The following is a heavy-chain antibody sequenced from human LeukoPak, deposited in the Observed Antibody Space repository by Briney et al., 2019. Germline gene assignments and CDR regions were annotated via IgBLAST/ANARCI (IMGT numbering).Heavy chain of an antibody. J-gene: IGHJ4*02. D-gene: IGHD5-24*01. CDR2: IIPIFGTA. Sequence: GASVKVSCKASGGTFSSYTISWVRQAPGQGLEWMGGIIPIFGTANYAQKLQGRVTMTTDTSTSTAYMELRSLRSDDTAVYYCARIRIEMATICLFDYWGQGTLVTVSS. V-gene: IGHV1-69*05. CDR3: ARIRIEMATICLFDY. CDR1: GGTFSSYT.